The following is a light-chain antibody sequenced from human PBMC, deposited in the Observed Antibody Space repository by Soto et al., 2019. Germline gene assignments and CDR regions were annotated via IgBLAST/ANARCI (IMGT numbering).Light chain of an antibody. J-gene: IGLJ1*01. CDR1: SSDVGSYDL. CDR3: CSYAGSGTFV. Sequence: HSALTQPASVSGSPGQSITISCTGTSSDVGSYDLVSWYQQPPGKAPKLMIYEDTTRPSGISTRFSGSKSGNAASLTISGLPAEDEADYYCCSYAGSGTFVFGTGTKLTVL. V-gene: IGLV2-23*01. CDR2: EDT.